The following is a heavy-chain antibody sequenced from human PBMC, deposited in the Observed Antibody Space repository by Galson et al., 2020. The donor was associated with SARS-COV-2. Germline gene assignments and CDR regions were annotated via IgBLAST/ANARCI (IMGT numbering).Heavy chain of an antibody. D-gene: IGHD3-16*02. CDR1: GFTFSIHS. CDR2: ISSRSSYI. Sequence: GGSLRLSCAASGFTFSIHSMTWVRPAPGKGLEWVSSISSRSSYIYYADSVKGRFTISRDNSKNLLYLQMNSLSVEDTAVYYCARDYLGGQGTLVTVSS. J-gene: IGHJ4*02. V-gene: IGHV3-21*01. CDR3: ARDYL.